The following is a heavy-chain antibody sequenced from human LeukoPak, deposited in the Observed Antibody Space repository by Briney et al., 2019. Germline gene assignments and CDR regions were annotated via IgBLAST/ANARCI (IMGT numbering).Heavy chain of an antibody. CDR1: GFTFNIYG. D-gene: IGHD3-9*01. V-gene: IGHV3-21*01. CDR3: ARGDILTGLSP. J-gene: IGHJ5*02. CDR2: ISSSSSYI. Sequence: GGSLRLSCAASGFTFNIYGMNWVRQAPGKGLEWVSSISSSSSYIYYADSVKGRFTISRDNAKNSLYLQMNSLRAEDTAVYYCARGDILTGLSPWGQGTLVTVSS.